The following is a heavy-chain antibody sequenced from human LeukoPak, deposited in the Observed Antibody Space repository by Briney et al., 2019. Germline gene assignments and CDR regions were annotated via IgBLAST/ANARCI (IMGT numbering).Heavy chain of an antibody. J-gene: IGHJ5*02. CDR3: ARDPIAAAGSTSTNWFDP. CDR1: GGSISSYY. Sequence: SETLSLTCTVSGGSISSYYWSWIRQTPGKGLEWIGYIYYSGSTNYNPSLKSRVTISVDTSKNQFSLKLSSVTAADTAVYYCARDPIAAAGSTSTNWFDPWGQGTLVTVSS. D-gene: IGHD6-13*01. CDR2: IYYSGST. V-gene: IGHV4-59*01.